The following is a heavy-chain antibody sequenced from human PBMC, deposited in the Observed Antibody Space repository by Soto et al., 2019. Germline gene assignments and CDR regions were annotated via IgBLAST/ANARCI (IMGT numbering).Heavy chain of an antibody. J-gene: IGHJ4*02. D-gene: IGHD2-2*01. CDR3: AKLYCSSTSCYVDY. CDR1: GFTFSSYA. CDR2: ISGSGGST. Sequence: GGSLRLSCAASGFTFSSYAMSWVRQAPGKGLEWVSAISGSGGSTYYADSVKGRFTISRDNSKNTLYLQMNSLRAEDTAVYYCAKLYCSSTSCYVDYWGQGTLVNVSS. V-gene: IGHV3-23*01.